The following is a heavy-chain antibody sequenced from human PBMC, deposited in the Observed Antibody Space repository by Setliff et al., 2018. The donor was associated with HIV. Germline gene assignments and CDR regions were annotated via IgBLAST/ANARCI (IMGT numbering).Heavy chain of an antibody. CDR1: GYTFINYH. Sequence: ASVKVSCKASGYTFINYHIIWVRQAPGQGLEWVGSISASNGNTNYTQGRVTMTTDTSTSTAYMELRSLRSDDTAVYYCARVPVSSYYYYMDVWGKGTTVTVSS. J-gene: IGHJ6*03. CDR3: ARVPVSSYYYYMDV. CDR2: ISASNGNT. V-gene: IGHV1-18*01. D-gene: IGHD6-13*01.